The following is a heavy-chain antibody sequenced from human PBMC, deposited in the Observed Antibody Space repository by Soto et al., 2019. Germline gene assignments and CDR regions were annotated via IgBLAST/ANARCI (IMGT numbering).Heavy chain of an antibody. CDR2: IIPIFGTA. CDR3: ARGEIGYCSGGSCANYYDSSGYYDT. D-gene: IGHD2-15*01. Sequence: SVKVSCKASGGTFSSYAISWARQAPGQGLEWMGGIIPIFGTANYAQKFQGRVTITADESTSTAYMELSSLRSEDTAVYYCARGEIGYCSGGSCANYYDSSGYYDTWGQGTLVTVSS. V-gene: IGHV1-69*13. J-gene: IGHJ5*02. CDR1: GGTFSSYA.